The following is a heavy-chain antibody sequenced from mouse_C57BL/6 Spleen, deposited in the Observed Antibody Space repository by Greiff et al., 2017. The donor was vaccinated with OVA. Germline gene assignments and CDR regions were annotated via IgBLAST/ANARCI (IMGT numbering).Heavy chain of an antibody. CDR3: ARRPYSNYGYFDV. Sequence: QVQLQQPGAELVRPGSSVKLSCKASGYTFTSYWMHWVKQRPIQGLEWIGNIDPSDSETHYPQKFQDKATLTVDKSSSTAYMQRSSLTSEDSAVYYGARRPYSNYGYFDVWGTGTTVTVSS. CDR2: IDPSDSET. V-gene: IGHV1-52*01. CDR1: GYTFTSYW. D-gene: IGHD2-5*01. J-gene: IGHJ1*03.